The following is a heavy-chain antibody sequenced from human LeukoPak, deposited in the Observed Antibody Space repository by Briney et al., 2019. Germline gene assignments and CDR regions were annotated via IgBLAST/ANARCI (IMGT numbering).Heavy chain of an antibody. CDR3: ANAGYSSGWTRYYGMDV. CDR1: GFTFSVYG. CDR2: ISYDGTDK. D-gene: IGHD6-19*01. Sequence: GGSLRLSCAASGFTFSVYGMYWVRQPPGKGLEWVALISYDGTDKYHVDSVKGRFTISRDNSNNTLYLQMNSLRPDDTAVYYCANAGYSSGWTRYYGMDVWGQGTTVAVSS. J-gene: IGHJ6*02. V-gene: IGHV3-30*18.